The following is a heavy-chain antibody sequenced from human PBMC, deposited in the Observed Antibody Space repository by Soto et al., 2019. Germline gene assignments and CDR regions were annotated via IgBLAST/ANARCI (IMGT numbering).Heavy chain of an antibody. CDR3: ARDGYSGRSDGFDI. D-gene: IGHD1-26*01. Sequence: QVQLVESGGGVVQPGMSLRLSCAASGFSFGAYTMHWVRQPPGKGLEWVAAISYDGNSEEYTDPVKGRFTASRDNFKNTVSLQMNGLKSEYTAVYYCARDGYSGRSDGFDIWGQGTMVTFSS. J-gene: IGHJ3*02. V-gene: IGHV3-30-3*01. CDR1: GFSFGAYT. CDR2: ISYDGNSE.